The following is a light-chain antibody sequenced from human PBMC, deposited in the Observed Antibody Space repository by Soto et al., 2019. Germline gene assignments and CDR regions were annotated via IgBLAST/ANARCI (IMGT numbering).Light chain of an antibody. V-gene: IGKV3-20*01. Sequence: EVMLTQSPCTLSLSPGERATLSCRASQSVSSNYLAWYQQKSGQAPRLLIYGASNRATGIPDRFSGSGSGTDFTLTIRRLEPEDFEVYYCQQYDTSPRTFGQGTKVEF. CDR2: GAS. J-gene: IGKJ1*01. CDR1: QSVSSNY. CDR3: QQYDTSPRT.